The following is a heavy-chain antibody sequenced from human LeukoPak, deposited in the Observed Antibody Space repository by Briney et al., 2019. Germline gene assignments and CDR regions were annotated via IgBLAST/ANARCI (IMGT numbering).Heavy chain of an antibody. J-gene: IGHJ4*02. Sequence: PSETLSLTCTVSGGSISSSSYYWGWIRQPPGKGLEWIGSIYYSGSTYYNPSLKSRVTISVDTSKNQFSLKLSSVTAADTAVYYCARGIRNYYGSGSYYDTYAREGPGYYFDYWGQGTLVTVSS. V-gene: IGHV4-39*07. CDR1: GGSISSSSYY. CDR2: IYYSGST. CDR3: ARGIRNYYGSGSYYDTYAREGPGYYFDY. D-gene: IGHD3-10*01.